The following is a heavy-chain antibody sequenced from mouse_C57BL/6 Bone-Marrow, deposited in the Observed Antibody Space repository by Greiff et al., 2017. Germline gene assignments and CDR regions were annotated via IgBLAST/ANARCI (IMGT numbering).Heavy chain of an antibody. V-gene: IGHV1-82*01. Sequence: VQRVESGPELVKPGASVKISCKASGYAFSSSWMNWVKQRPGKGLEWIGRIYPGDGDTNYNGKFKGKATLTADKSSSTAYMQLSSLTSEDSAVYFCETTVVATPYYYAMDYWGQGTSVTVSS. CDR1: GYAFSSSW. D-gene: IGHD1-1*01. CDR2: IYPGDGDT. J-gene: IGHJ4*01. CDR3: ETTVVATPYYYAMDY.